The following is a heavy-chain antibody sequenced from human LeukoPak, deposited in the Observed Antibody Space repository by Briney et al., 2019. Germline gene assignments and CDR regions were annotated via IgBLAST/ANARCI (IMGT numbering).Heavy chain of an antibody. CDR2: ISYDGSNK. CDR3: AKDLEGMNVDTAMVIDY. D-gene: IGHD5-18*01. Sequence: GGSLRLSCAASGFTFSSYGMHGVRQAPGKGLEGGAVISYDGSNKYYADSVKGRFTISRDNSKNTLYLQMNSLRAEDTAVYYCAKDLEGMNVDTAMVIDYWGQGTLVTVSS. CDR1: GFTFSSYG. J-gene: IGHJ4*02. V-gene: IGHV3-30*18.